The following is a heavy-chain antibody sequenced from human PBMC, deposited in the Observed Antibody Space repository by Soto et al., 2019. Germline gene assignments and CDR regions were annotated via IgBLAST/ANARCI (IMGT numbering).Heavy chain of an antibody. Sequence: VGSLRLSCADSGFTFSSSAMHWVRQAPGKGLEWVAVISYDGGNKYYADSVKGRFTISRDNSKNTLYLQMSSLRAEDTAVYYCTRTGDYVNLEYWGQGTLVTVSS. D-gene: IGHD4-17*01. V-gene: IGHV3-30-3*01. CDR3: TRTGDYVNLEY. CDR2: ISYDGGNK. CDR1: GFTFSSSA. J-gene: IGHJ4*02.